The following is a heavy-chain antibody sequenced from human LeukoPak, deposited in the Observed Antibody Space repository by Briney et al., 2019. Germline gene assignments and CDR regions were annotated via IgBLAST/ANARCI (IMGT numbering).Heavy chain of an antibody. J-gene: IGHJ4*02. CDR2: IIPIFGTA. D-gene: IGHD6-13*01. CDR1: GGTFSSYA. Sequence: ASVKVSCKASGGTFSSYAISWVRQAPGQGLEWMGGIIPIFGTANYAQKFQGRVTITADKSTSTAYMELSSLRSEDTAVYYCARAMSSWWPFDYWGQGTLVTVSS. V-gene: IGHV1-69*06. CDR3: ARAMSSWWPFDY.